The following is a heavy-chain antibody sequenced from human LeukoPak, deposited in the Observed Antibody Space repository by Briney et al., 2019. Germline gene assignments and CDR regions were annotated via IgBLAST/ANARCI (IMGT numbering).Heavy chain of an antibody. Sequence: GGSLRLSCAASGFTFSSYSMNWVRQAPGKGLEWVSSISSSSSYIYYADPVKGRFTISRDNAKNSLYLQMNSLRAEDTAVYYCARHQWVPAFDIWGQGTMVTVSS. CDR3: ARHQWVPAFDI. CDR1: GFTFSSYS. D-gene: IGHD1-26*01. CDR2: ISSSSSYI. J-gene: IGHJ3*02. V-gene: IGHV3-21*04.